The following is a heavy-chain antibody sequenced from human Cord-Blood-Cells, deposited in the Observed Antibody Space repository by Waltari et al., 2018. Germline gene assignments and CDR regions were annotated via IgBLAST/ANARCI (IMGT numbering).Heavy chain of an antibody. CDR2: IWYDGSNK. Sequence: QVQLVESGGGVVQPGRSLRLSCAASGFTFSSYGMHWFRQAPGKGLEWVAVIWYDGSNKYYADSVKGRFTISRDNSKNTLYLQMNSLRAEDTAVYYCARAGGFSRAFDIWGQGTMVTVSS. J-gene: IGHJ3*02. CDR1: GFTFSSYG. V-gene: IGHV3-33*01. D-gene: IGHD3-10*01. CDR3: ARAGGFSRAFDI.